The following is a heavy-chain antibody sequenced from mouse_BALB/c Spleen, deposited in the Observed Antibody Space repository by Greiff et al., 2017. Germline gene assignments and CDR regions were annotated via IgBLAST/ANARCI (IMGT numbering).Heavy chain of an antibody. J-gene: IGHJ2*01. CDR3: ARPYDGFFDY. V-gene: IGHV5-17*02. Sequence: EVKLMESGGGLVQPGGSRKLSCAASGFTFSSFGMHWVRQAPEKGLEWVAYISSGSSTIYYADTVKGRFTISRDNPKNTLFLQMTSLRSEDTAMYYCARPYDGFFDYWGQGTTLTVSS. CDR2: ISSGSSTI. D-gene: IGHD2-12*01. CDR1: GFTFSSFG.